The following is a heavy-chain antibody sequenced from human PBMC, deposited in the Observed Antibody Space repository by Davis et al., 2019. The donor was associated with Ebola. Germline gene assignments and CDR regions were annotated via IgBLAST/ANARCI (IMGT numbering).Heavy chain of an antibody. CDR1: GGSISSSNW. CDR3: ARDWGARIAAAGTPTKKYYYYGMDV. V-gene: IGHV4-4*02. J-gene: IGHJ6*02. CDR2: IYHSGST. D-gene: IGHD6-13*01. Sequence: PSETLSLTCAVSGGSISSSNWWSWVRQPPGKGLEWIGEIYHSGSTNYNPSLKSRVTISVDKSKNQFSLKLSSVTAADTAVYYCARDWGARIAAAGTPTKKYYYYGMDVWGQGTTVTVSS.